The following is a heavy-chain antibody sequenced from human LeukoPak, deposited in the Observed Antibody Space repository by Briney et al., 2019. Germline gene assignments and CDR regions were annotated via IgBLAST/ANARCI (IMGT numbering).Heavy chain of an antibody. CDR2: ISAYNGNT. CDR3: ARDRAGRLSDP. J-gene: IGHJ5*02. Sequence: GASVKVSCKASGYTFTSYGISWVRQAPGQGLERMGWISAYNGNTDYAQKLQGRVTMTTDTSTSTAYMELRSLRSDDTAVYYCARDRAGRLSDPWGQGTLVTVSS. D-gene: IGHD3-10*01. V-gene: IGHV1-18*01. CDR1: GYTFTSYG.